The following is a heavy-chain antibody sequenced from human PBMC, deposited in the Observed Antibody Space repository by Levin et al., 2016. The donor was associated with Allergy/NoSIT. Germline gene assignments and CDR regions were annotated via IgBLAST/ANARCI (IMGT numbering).Heavy chain of an antibody. J-gene: IGHJ6*02. CDR1: GYTFTGYY. CDR2: INPNSGGT. CDR3: ASSRNRGRNYYYGMDV. D-gene: IGHD2-15*01. V-gene: IGHV1-2*02. Sequence: ASVKVSCKASGYTFTGYYMHWVRQAPGQGLEWMGWINPNSGGTNYAQKFQGRVTMTRDTSISTAYMELSRLRSDDTAVYYCASSRNRGRNYYYGMDVWGQGTTVTVSS.